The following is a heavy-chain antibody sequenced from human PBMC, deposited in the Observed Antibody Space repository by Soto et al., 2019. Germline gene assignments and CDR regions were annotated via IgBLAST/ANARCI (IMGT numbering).Heavy chain of an antibody. V-gene: IGHV3-30*18. CDR3: AKASGYCSSSTCSRLIYYHYGMDV. Sequence: PGGSLRLSCGASGFTFTSYGMHWVRQAPGKGLEWVAVISYDGGDKYYADSVKGRFTISRDNSKNTLYLQMNSLRAEDTAVYYCAKASGYCSSSTCSRLIYYHYGMDVWGQGTTVTVSS. J-gene: IGHJ6*02. CDR2: ISYDGGDK. D-gene: IGHD2-2*01. CDR1: GFTFTSYG.